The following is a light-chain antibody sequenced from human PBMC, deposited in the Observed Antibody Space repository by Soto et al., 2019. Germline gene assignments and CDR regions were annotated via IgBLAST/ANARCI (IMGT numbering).Light chain of an antibody. J-gene: IGKJ1*01. CDR1: QSISNR. CDR3: QQGYSTPWT. CDR2: DAS. Sequence: DIQMTQSPSTLSGSVGDRVTITCRASQSISNRLAWYQQKPGKAPKVLIYDASSLESGVPSRFSGSGSGTDFTLTMNSLQPEDFATYYCQQGYSTPWTFGQGTKVDI. V-gene: IGKV1-5*01.